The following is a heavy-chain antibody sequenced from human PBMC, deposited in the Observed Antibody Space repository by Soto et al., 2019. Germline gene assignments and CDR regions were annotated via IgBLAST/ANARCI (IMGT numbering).Heavy chain of an antibody. CDR2: IYPGDSDT. V-gene: IGHV5-51*01. Sequence: PGESLKISCKSSGYSLNSYWIGGVLQMLLKGLEWMGIIYPGDSDTKYSPSFQGQVTMSADKSISIVYRQWSSLETSDTAMYYCARHSNWGLNYYYGMDVWGQGTTVTVSS. D-gene: IGHD7-27*01. CDR1: GYSLNSYW. CDR3: ARHSNWGLNYYYGMDV. J-gene: IGHJ6*02.